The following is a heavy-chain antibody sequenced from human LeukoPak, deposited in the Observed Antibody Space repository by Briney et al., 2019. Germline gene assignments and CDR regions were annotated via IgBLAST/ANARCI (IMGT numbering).Heavy chain of an antibody. CDR1: GGSISSYY. CDR2: IYYSGST. Sequence: SETLSLTCTVSGGSISSYYWSWIRQHPGKGLEWIGYIYYSGSTNYNPSLKSRVTISVDTSKNQFSLKLSSVTAADTAVYYCARELAKWYSGWVDWYFDLWGRGTLVTVSS. V-gene: IGHV4-59*01. J-gene: IGHJ2*01. D-gene: IGHD6-19*01. CDR3: ARELAKWYSGWVDWYFDL.